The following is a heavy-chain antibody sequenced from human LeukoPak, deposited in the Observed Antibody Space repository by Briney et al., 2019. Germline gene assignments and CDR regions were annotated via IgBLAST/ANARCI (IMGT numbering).Heavy chain of an antibody. CDR2: INHSGST. CDR3: ARSVAPRSGPDY. J-gene: IGHJ4*02. CDR1: GGSFSGYY. D-gene: IGHD6-19*01. Sequence: SETLSLTCAVYGGSFSGYYWSWIRQPPGKGLEWIGEINHSGSTNYNPSLKSRVTISVDTSKNQFSLKLSSVTAADTAVYYCARSVAPRSGPDYWGQGTLVTVSS. V-gene: IGHV4-34*01.